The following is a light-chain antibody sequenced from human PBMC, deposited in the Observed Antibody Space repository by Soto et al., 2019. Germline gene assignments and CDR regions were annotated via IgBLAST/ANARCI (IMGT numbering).Light chain of an antibody. Sequence: EMVMTQSPVTLSVSPGESATHSCRASQSVRSNLAWYQQKPGQAPRLLIYGASTRATGIPARFSGSRSGTEFTLTISSLQSEDFAIYYCQQYDNWPRTFGQGTKVEI. CDR1: QSVRSN. V-gene: IGKV3-15*01. CDR2: GAS. CDR3: QQYDNWPRT. J-gene: IGKJ1*01.